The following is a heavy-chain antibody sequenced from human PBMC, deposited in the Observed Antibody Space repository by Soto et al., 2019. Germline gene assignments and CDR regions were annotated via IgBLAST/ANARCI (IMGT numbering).Heavy chain of an antibody. D-gene: IGHD2-8*02. CDR3: AKEDYCTGGRCPFDY. CDR1: GFTFDYYG. J-gene: IGHJ4*02. Sequence: PGGSLRLSCATSGFTFDYYGIHWVRQTPAKGLEWVSGITWSRISLGYADSVKGRFTISRDNAKKSVYLQMNSLKPEDTALYYCAKEDYCTGGRCPFDYWGQGTLVTVSS. CDR2: ITWSRISL. V-gene: IGHV3-9*01.